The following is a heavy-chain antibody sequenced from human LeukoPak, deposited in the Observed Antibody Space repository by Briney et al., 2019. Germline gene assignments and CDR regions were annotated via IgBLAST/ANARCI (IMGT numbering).Heavy chain of an antibody. V-gene: IGHV3-30-3*01. Sequence: PGGSLRLSCAASGFTFSSYAMHWVRQAPGKGLEWVAVISYDGSNKYYAGSVKGRFTISRDNSKNTLYLQMNSLRAEDTAVYYCARDPGSGWYRTYYFDYWGQGTLVTVSS. CDR3: ARDPGSGWYRTYYFDY. D-gene: IGHD6-19*01. CDR2: ISYDGSNK. CDR1: GFTFSSYA. J-gene: IGHJ4*02.